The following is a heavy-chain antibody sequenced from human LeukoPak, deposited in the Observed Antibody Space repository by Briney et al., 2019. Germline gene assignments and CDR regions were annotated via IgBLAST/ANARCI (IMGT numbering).Heavy chain of an antibody. Sequence: MPSETLSLTCTVSGDSINFDYWMWIRQPPGKGLEWIGYIYSTGSTDYNPSLKSRVTISIDTSRNRFSLKLNSVTAADTAIYYCARGSGYDGSRTWGQGTLVTVSS. CDR2: IYSTGST. CDR1: GDSINFDY. D-gene: IGHD5-12*01. V-gene: IGHV4-59*01. J-gene: IGHJ4*02. CDR3: ARGSGYDGSRT.